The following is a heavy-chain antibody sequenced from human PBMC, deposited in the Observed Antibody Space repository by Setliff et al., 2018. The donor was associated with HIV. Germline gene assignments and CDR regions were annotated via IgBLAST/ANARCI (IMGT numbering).Heavy chain of an antibody. CDR1: GGSINSSNW. J-gene: IGHJ5*01. CDR3: ATARSYGGDQRGPFDS. Sequence: PSETLSLTCAVSGGSINSSNWWSWVRQPPGKGLEWIGEIYHSGSTNYNPSLKSRVTISVDKSKNQFSLKLTSVTAADTAAYYCATARSYGGDQRGPFDSWGQGTLVTVSS. V-gene: IGHV4-4*02. D-gene: IGHD3-16*01. CDR2: IYHSGST.